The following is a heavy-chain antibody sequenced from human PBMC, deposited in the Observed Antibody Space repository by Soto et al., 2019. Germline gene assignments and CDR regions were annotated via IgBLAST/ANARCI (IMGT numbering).Heavy chain of an antibody. Sequence: HPGGSLRLSCSASGFTFSDFAMHWVRQAPGKGLEYVSAISTDGGSTYSVDSVRGRFTISRDNSKNTLYLQMTSLRPDDTGVYYCVKTRIAVLALMGYYYGMDVWGLGATVTVSS. CDR1: GFTFSDFA. CDR3: VKTRIAVLALMGYYYGMDV. D-gene: IGHD3-10*01. V-gene: IGHV3-64D*06. CDR2: ISTDGGST. J-gene: IGHJ6*02.